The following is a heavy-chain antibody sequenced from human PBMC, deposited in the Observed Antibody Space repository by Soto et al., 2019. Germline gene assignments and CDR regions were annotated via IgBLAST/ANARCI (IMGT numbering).Heavy chain of an antibody. V-gene: IGHV1-46*01. J-gene: IGHJ3*02. Sequence: ASVKVSCKASGYTFTSYYMHWVRQAPGQGLEWMGIINPSGGSTSYAQKFQGRVTMTRDTSTSTVYMELSSLRSEDTAVYYCARDYRRTPPTYYYDSSGPDPAYDIWGQGTMVTVS. CDR2: INPSGGST. CDR1: GYTFTSYY. CDR3: ARDYRRTPPTYYYDSSGPDPAYDI. D-gene: IGHD3-22*01.